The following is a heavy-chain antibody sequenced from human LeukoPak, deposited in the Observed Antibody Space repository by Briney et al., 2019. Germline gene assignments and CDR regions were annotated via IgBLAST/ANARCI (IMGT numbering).Heavy chain of an antibody. V-gene: IGHV3-23*01. CDR3: AKGNGGYFADL. CDR2: ISNNGGGT. J-gene: IGHJ5*02. Sequence: GGSLRLSGSASGFIFNNSGLRWVRQAPGKGLEWVSAISNNGGGTTYADLVKGRFTISRDNSKNTLSLQMNSLRPEDTALYYCAKGNGGYFADLWGQGTVVTVSS. CDR1: GFIFNNSG. D-gene: IGHD2-21*02.